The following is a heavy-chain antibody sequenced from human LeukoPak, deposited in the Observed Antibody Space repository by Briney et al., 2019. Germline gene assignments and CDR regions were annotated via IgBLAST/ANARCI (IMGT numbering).Heavy chain of an antibody. D-gene: IGHD3-22*01. J-gene: IGHJ4*02. V-gene: IGHV4-34*01. CDR2: INHSGGT. CDR1: GGSFSGYY. Sequence: PSETLSLTCAVYGGSFSGYYWSWIRQPPGKGLEWIGEINHSGGTNYNPSLKSRVTMSVDTSKNQFSLKLSSVTAADTAVYYCARLTAAYYYDSSGANWGQGTLVTVSS. CDR3: ARLTAAYYYDSSGAN.